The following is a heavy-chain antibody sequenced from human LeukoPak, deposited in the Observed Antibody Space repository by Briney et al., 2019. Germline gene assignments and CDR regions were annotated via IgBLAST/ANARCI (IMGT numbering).Heavy chain of an antibody. CDR2: IYTSGST. D-gene: IGHD2-2*02. J-gene: IGHJ4*02. V-gene: IGHV4-4*07. Sequence: SETLSLTCTVSGGSISSYYWSWIRQPAGKGLEWIGRIYTSGSTNYNPSLKSRVTMSVDTSKNQFSLKLSPVTAADTAVYYCATFEVYCSSTSCYNYWGQGTLVTVSS. CDR1: GGSISSYY. CDR3: ATFEVYCSSTSCYNY.